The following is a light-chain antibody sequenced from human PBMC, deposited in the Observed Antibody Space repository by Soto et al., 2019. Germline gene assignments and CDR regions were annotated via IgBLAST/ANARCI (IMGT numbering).Light chain of an antibody. CDR2: GAS. CDR1: QTIRGY. V-gene: IGKV1-39*01. Sequence: DIEMTQSPSSLSASVGDRVTITCRASQTIRGYLNWYQQKPGKAPNLLIYGASNLQSGVPSTFSGSGSGTDFTLTISSLQPEDFATYFCQQTNSGPYTFRQRTKLEIK. J-gene: IGKJ2*01. CDR3: QQTNSGPYT.